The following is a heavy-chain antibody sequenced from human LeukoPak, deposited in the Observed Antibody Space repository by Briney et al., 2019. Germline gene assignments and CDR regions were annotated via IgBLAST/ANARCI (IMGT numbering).Heavy chain of an antibody. CDR2: ISSGSTI. Sequence: GGSLRLSCAASGFTFSSYEMNWVRQAPGKGLEWVSYISSGSTIYYADSVKGRFTISRDNAKNSLYLQMNSLRAEDTAVYYCAELGITMIGGVWGKGTTVTISS. CDR1: GFTFSSYE. CDR3: AELGITMIGGV. D-gene: IGHD3-10*02. J-gene: IGHJ6*04. V-gene: IGHV3-48*03.